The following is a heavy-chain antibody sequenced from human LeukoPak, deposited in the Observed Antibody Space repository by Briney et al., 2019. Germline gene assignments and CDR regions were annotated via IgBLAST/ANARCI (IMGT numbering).Heavy chain of an antibody. D-gene: IGHD3-16*02. CDR1: GGSISSSSYY. J-gene: IGHJ4*02. V-gene: IGHV4-39*01. Sequence: SETLSLTCTVSGGSISSSSYYWGWIRQPPGKGLEWIGSIYYSGSSYYNPSLKSRVTISVDTSKNQFSLKLTSVTAADTAVYYCARVRGMITFGGIIPYYFDYWGQGTLVTVSS. CDR2: IYYSGSS. CDR3: ARVRGMITFGGIIPYYFDY.